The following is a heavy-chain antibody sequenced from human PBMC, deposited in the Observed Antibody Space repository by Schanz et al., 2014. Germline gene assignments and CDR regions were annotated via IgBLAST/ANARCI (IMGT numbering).Heavy chain of an antibody. CDR2: ISGSGGST. CDR1: GFSFSDYY. V-gene: IGHV3-23*04. J-gene: IGHJ3*02. Sequence: VQLVESGGGVVQPGRSLRLSCAASGFSFSDYYMSWIRQAPGKGLEWVSAISGSGGSTYYADSVKGRFTISRDNSKNTLYLQMNSLRAEDTAVYYCARDGYSVVVISPTESFDIWGQGTMVTVSP. CDR3: ARDGYSVVVISPTESFDI. D-gene: IGHD2-21*01.